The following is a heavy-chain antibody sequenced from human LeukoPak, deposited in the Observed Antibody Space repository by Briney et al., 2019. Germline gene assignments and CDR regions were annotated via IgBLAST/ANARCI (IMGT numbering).Heavy chain of an antibody. Sequence: PGGSLRLSCAASGFTFSSYEMNWVRQAPGKGLEWVSYISSSGSTIYYADSVKGRFTISRDNAKNSLYLQMNSLRAEDTAVYYCAREQNYGDYVGTDYWGQGTLVTVCS. V-gene: IGHV3-48*03. J-gene: IGHJ4*02. D-gene: IGHD4-17*01. CDR1: GFTFSSYE. CDR2: ISSSGSTI. CDR3: AREQNYGDYVGTDY.